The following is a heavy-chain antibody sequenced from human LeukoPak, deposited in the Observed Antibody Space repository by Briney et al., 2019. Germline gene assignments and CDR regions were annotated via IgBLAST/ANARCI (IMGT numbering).Heavy chain of an antibody. CDR2: IYYSGST. CDR1: GGSVSRYY. V-gene: IGHV4-59*02. CDR3: ARAGKRFLEWLSSGSAPLDY. Sequence: SETLSLTCTVSGGSVSRYYWSWIRQPPGKGLEYIGYIYYSGSTNYNPSLKSRVTISVDTSKNQFSLKLSSVTAADTAVYYCARAGKRFLEWLSSGSAPLDYWGQGTLVTVSS. D-gene: IGHD3-3*01. J-gene: IGHJ4*02.